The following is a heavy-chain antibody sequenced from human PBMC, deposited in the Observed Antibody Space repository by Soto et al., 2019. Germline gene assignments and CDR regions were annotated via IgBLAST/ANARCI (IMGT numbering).Heavy chain of an antibody. Sequence: ASVKVSCTASGYTFTSYGISWVRQAPGQGLEWMGWISAYNGNTNYAQKLQGRVTMTTDTSTSTAYMELSSLRSEDTAVYYCARDPPPGYDHDYWGQGTLVTVSS. D-gene: IGHD5-12*01. CDR2: ISAYNGNT. CDR1: GYTFTSYG. V-gene: IGHV1-18*01. J-gene: IGHJ4*02. CDR3: ARDPPPGYDHDY.